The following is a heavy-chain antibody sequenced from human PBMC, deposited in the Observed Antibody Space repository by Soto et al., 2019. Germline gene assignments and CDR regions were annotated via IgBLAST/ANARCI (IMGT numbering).Heavy chain of an antibody. J-gene: IGHJ6*02. CDR3: ARDPGIVVVVAAKLNYYYGIDV. CDR1: GGTFSSYA. CDR2: FIPIFGTA. Sequence: SVKVSCKASGGTFSSYAISWVRQAPGQGLEWMGGFIPIFGTANYAQKFQGRVTITADESTSTAYMELSSLRSEDTAVYYCARDPGIVVVVAAKLNYYYGIDVWGQGTTITVSS. D-gene: IGHD2-15*01. V-gene: IGHV1-69*13.